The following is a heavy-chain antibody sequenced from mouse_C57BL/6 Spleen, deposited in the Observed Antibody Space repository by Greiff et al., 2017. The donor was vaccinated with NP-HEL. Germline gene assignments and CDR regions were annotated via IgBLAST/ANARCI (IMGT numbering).Heavy chain of an antibody. V-gene: IGHV5-16*01. CDR2: FNHDGSRT. J-gene: IGHJ2*01. Sequence: EVQVEGSEAGLVQPGSSMNLSCTASGFTFRDYYMAWVRQVPEKGLEWVANFNHDGSRTYYLDSLKSRFLISRDNAKNILYLQMSSLKSEDTATDYCARAENTTSSYFDYWGQGTTLTVSS. CDR3: ARAENTTSSYFDY. CDR1: GFTFRDYY. D-gene: IGHD2-12*01.